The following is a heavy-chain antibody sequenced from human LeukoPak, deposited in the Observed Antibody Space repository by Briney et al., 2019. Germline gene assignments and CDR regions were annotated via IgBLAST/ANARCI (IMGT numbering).Heavy chain of an antibody. Sequence: PGGSLRLSCAASGFNFRSYGMHWVRQAPGKGLEWVAVISYDGSNKYYADSVRGRFTISRDNSKNTLYLQMNSLRAEDTAVYFCAKDRYSAAAGTTYGMDVWGQGTTVTVSS. CDR2: ISYDGSNK. CDR3: AKDRYSAAAGTTYGMDV. CDR1: GFNFRSYG. J-gene: IGHJ6*02. D-gene: IGHD6-13*01. V-gene: IGHV3-30*18.